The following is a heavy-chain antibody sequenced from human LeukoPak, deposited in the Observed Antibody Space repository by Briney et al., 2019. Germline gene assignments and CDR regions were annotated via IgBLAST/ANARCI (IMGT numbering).Heavy chain of an antibody. Sequence: QPGGSLRLSCAVSGFSVSSFGMSWVRQAPGKGLEWISAISVDGETAWYADSVKGRFTISRDNAKNTLSLQMNSLRAEDTAVYYCGRDWRGGSRNYFYSYMDVWGKGTTVTVSS. CDR2: ISVDGETA. CDR3: GRDWRGGSRNYFYSYMDV. D-gene: IGHD1-14*01. CDR1: GFSVSSFG. J-gene: IGHJ6*03. V-gene: IGHV3-23*01.